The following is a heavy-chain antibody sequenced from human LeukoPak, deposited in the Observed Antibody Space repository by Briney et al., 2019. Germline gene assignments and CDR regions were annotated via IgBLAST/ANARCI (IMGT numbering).Heavy chain of an antibody. Sequence: HPGGSLRLSCAASGFTFDDYAMHWVRQAPGKGLEWVSGISWNSGSIGYADSVKGRFTISRDNAKNSLYLQMNSLRAEDTALYYCAKDTGSYGDAGAASDIWGQGTMVTVSS. CDR3: AKDTGSYGDAGAASDI. V-gene: IGHV3-9*01. CDR1: GFTFDDYA. CDR2: ISWNSGSI. D-gene: IGHD4-17*01. J-gene: IGHJ3*02.